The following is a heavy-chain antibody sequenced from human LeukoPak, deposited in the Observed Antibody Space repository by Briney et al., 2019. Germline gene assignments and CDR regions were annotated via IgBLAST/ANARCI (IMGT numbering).Heavy chain of an antibody. CDR1: GFTFSSYA. CDR2: ISYDGSNK. Sequence: GWSLRLSCAASGFTFSSYAMQWVRQAPGKGLEWVAVISYDGSNKYYADSVKGRFTISRDNSKNTLYLQMNSLRAEDTAVYYCAKFFTGEYVRAFDVWGQGTMVTVSS. CDR3: AKFFTGEYVRAFDV. V-gene: IGHV3-30*18. J-gene: IGHJ3*01. D-gene: IGHD3-10*02.